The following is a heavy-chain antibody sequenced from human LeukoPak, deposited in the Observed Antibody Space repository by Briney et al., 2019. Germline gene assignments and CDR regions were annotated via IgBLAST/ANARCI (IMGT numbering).Heavy chain of an antibody. CDR3: ARAGSTSCYSSADY. J-gene: IGHJ4*02. CDR2: IYSGGST. V-gene: IGHV3-53*05. D-gene: IGHD2-2*01. Sequence: GGSLRLSCAASGFTVSSNYMSWVRQAPGKGLEWVSVIYSGGSTYYADSVKGRFTISRGNSKNTLYLQMNSLRAEDTAVYYCARAGSTSCYSSADYWGQGTLVTVSS. CDR1: GFTVSSNY.